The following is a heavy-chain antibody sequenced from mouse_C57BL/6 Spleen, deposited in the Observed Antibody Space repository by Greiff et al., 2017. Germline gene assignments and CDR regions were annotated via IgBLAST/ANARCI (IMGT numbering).Heavy chain of an antibody. D-gene: IGHD1-1*01. CDR2: IYPGDGDT. CDR1: GYAFSSYW. CDR3: ARKNYYGSSQGYFDV. V-gene: IGHV1-80*01. Sequence: VQLQQSGAELVKPGASVKISCKASGYAFSSYWMNWVKQRPGKGLEWIGQIYPGDGDTNYNGKFKGKATLTADKSSSTAYMQLSSLTSEDSAVYFCARKNYYGSSQGYFDVWGTGTTVTVSS. J-gene: IGHJ1*03.